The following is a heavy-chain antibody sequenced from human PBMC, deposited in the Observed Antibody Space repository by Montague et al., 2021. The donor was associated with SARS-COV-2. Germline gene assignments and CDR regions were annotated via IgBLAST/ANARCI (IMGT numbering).Heavy chain of an antibody. CDR1: GGSISSSSYY. V-gene: IGHV4-39*01. CDR2: SNESGST. Sequence: SETLSLTCTVSGGSISSSSYYWGWIRQSPGKGLEWIGESNESGSTNYNPSLKSRVTISVDTSKNQFSLNLKSVTAADTAVHYCARGALTVKMAVVVFLGGIYYFGPWGEGTLVAVPS. J-gene: IGHJ4*02. CDR3: ARGALTVKMAVVVFLGGIYYFGP. D-gene: IGHD3-16*01.